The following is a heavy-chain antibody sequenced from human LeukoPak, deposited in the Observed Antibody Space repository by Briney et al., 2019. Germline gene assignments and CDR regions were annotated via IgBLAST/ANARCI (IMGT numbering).Heavy chain of an antibody. CDR1: GGSISSYY. J-gene: IGHJ5*02. Sequence: SETLSLTCTVSGGSISSYYWSWIRQPPGKGLEWIGYIYYSGSTNYKPSLKSRVTISVDTSKNQFSLKLSSVTAADTAVYYCARGGYYGSGNDFRFDPLGQGTLVTVCS. CDR3: ARGGYYGSGNDFRFDP. D-gene: IGHD3-10*01. V-gene: IGHV4-59*01. CDR2: IYYSGST.